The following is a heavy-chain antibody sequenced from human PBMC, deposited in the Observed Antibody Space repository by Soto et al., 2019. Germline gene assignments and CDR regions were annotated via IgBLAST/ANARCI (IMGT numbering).Heavy chain of an antibody. CDR2: IYYSGST. CDR1: GGSISSYY. J-gene: IGHJ4*02. CDR3: ASGGRAYCSGGSCYDLFDY. V-gene: IGHV4-59*01. D-gene: IGHD2-15*01. Sequence: SETLSLTCTVSGGSISSYYWSWIRQPPGKGLEWIGYIYYSGSTNYNPSLKSRVTMSVDTSKNQFSLKLSSVTAADTAVYYCASGGRAYCSGGSCYDLFDYWSQGTLVTVSS.